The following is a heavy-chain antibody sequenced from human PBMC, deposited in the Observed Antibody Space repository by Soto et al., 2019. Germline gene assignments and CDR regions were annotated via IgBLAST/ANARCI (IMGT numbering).Heavy chain of an antibody. Sequence: GGSLRLSCAASGFTFSSYGMHWVRQAPGKGLEWVAVISYDGSNKYYADSAKGRFTISRDNSKNTLYLQTNSLRAEDTAVYYCAKESLGYSSSWYVVYWGQGTLVTVSS. J-gene: IGHJ4*02. D-gene: IGHD6-13*01. CDR2: ISYDGSNK. CDR1: GFTFSSYG. V-gene: IGHV3-30*18. CDR3: AKESLGYSSSWYVVY.